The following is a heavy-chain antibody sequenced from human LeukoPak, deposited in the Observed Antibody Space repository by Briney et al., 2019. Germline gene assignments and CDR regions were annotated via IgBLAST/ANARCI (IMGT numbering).Heavy chain of an antibody. J-gene: IGHJ6*03. CDR3: ARVAATVTTNFYYYIDV. D-gene: IGHD4-17*01. Sequence: GGSLRLSCAASGFTFSNLWMGWVRQAPGKGLEWVSVIYSSGYTYYADSVRGRFTISRDSAKNTLYLQMNSLRAEDTALYYCARVAATVTTNFYYYIDVWGEGTTVTVSS. CDR2: IYSSGYT. CDR1: GFTFSNLW. V-gene: IGHV3-53*01.